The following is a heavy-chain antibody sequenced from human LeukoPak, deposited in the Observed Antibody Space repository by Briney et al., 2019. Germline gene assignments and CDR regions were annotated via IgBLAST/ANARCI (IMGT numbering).Heavy chain of an antibody. CDR2: IYYSGTT. CDR1: GGSISSDGYY. J-gene: IGHJ5*02. Sequence: SQTLSLTCTVSGGSISSDGYYWSWIRQHPGKGPGWIGYIYYSGTTYYNPSLESRVTISIDTSKNQFSLRLSSVTAADTAVYYCARRKNSGWFDPWGQGTLVTVSS. CDR3: ARRKNSGWFDP. D-gene: IGHD1-7*01. V-gene: IGHV4-31*03.